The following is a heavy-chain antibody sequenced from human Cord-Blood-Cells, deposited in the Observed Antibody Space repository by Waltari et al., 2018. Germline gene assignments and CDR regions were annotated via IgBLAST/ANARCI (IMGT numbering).Heavy chain of an antibody. J-gene: IGHJ5*02. CDR2: TYYRSKWYN. D-gene: IGHD3-3*01. V-gene: IGHV6-1*01. Sequence: QVQLQQSGPGLVKPSQTLSLTCAISGDSVPSNRSALNWLRQSPSRGLEWLGRTYYRSKWYNDYAVSVKSRITINPDTSKNQFSLQLNSVTPEDTAVYYCARVGFWSGFQGWFDPWGQGTLVTVSS. CDR3: ARVGFWSGFQGWFDP. CDR1: GDSVPSNRSA.